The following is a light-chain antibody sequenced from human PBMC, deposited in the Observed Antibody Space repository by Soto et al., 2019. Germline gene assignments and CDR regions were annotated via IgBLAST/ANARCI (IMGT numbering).Light chain of an antibody. CDR3: QQHNNWPWT. CDR2: GAS. V-gene: IGKV3-15*01. Sequence: EIVMTQSPATLSVSPGERATLSCRASQGVTSNLAWYQQKPGQAPRLLIYGASTRATGIPARFSGSGSGTEFTLTISSLQSEDFPVYYCQQHNNWPWTFGQGTKVQIK. J-gene: IGKJ1*01. CDR1: QGVTSN.